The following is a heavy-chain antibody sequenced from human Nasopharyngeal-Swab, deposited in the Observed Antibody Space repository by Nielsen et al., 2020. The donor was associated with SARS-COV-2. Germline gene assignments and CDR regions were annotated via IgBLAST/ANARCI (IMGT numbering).Heavy chain of an antibody. CDR1: GYTFTSYG. Sequence: ASVKVSCKASGYTFTSYGISWVRQAPGQGLEWMGWISAYNGNTNYAQKLKGRVTMTTDTSTSTAYMELRSLRSDDTAVYYCATEFYGSGSYYSNWFDPWGQGTLVTVSS. CDR3: ATEFYGSGSYYSNWFDP. J-gene: IGHJ5*02. CDR2: ISAYNGNT. D-gene: IGHD3-10*01. V-gene: IGHV1-18*01.